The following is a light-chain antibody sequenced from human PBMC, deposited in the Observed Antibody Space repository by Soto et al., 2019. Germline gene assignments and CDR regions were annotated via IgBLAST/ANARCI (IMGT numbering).Light chain of an antibody. Sequence: QSVLTQPPSVSAAPGQKVTISCSGSSSNIENNYVSWYQQLPGTAPKLLIYEDTTRPSGIPDRFSGSKSGTSATLDITGLQTGDEADYYCATWDSSLSAGVFGTGTKLTVL. V-gene: IGLV1-51*02. J-gene: IGLJ1*01. CDR3: ATWDSSLSAGV. CDR2: EDT. CDR1: SSNIENNY.